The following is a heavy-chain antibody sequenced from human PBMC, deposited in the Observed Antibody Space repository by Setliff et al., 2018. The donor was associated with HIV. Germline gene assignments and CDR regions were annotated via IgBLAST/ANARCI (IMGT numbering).Heavy chain of an antibody. V-gene: IGHV4-59*01. CDR1: GVSITSYY. CDR2: TYYGGSTDYS. CDR3: ARDFRYDTSGSLTGYGLDV. J-gene: IGHJ6*02. D-gene: IGHD3-22*01. Sequence: SETLSLTCTVSGVSITSYYWSLVRQVPGKGLEWIGNTYYGGSTDYSKYNPSVGSRATISVDIYRKQLSLNLRSVTAADTAVYYCARDFRYDTSGSLTGYGLDVWGQGTTVTVSS.